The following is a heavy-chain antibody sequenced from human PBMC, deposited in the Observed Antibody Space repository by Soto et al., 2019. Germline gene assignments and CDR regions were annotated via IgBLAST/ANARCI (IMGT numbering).Heavy chain of an antibody. Sequence: LRLSCAASGFTFSAYWMHWVRQAPGKGLVWVSRTNTDGTATTYADSVEGRFTISRDNAKNMLYLQMNSLRAEDTAVYYCTRGHYYGMGVWGQGTTVTVSS. CDR1: GFTFSAYW. CDR2: TNTDGTAT. J-gene: IGHJ6*02. CDR3: TRGHYYGMGV. V-gene: IGHV3-74*03.